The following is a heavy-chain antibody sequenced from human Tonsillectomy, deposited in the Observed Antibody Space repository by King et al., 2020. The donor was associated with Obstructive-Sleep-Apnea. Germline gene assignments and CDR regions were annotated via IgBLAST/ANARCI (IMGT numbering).Heavy chain of an antibody. J-gene: IGHJ5*02. Sequence: VQLQQWGAGLLKPSETLSLTCAVFGGSFSDYYCSWIRQPPGKGLEWIGEINHSGSTNYNPSLKSRVAVSADTSRNQFSLKLSSVTAADTAVYYCARGSGAAAVNWFDPWGQGTLVTVSS. CDR1: GGSFSDYY. D-gene: IGHD6-13*01. CDR2: INHSGST. V-gene: IGHV4-34*01. CDR3: ARGSGAAAVNWFDP.